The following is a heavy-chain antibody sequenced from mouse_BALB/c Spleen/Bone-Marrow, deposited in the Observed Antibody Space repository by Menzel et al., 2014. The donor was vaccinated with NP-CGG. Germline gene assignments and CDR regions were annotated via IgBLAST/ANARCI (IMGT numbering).Heavy chain of an antibody. J-gene: IGHJ3*01. CDR1: GFDFSRYW. CDR3: ARLSYYGRFAY. Sequence: EVHLVESGGGLVQPGGSLRLSCAASGFDFSRYWMSWVRQAPGKGLEWIGEINPDSSTINYTPSRKDKFIISRDNAKNTLYLQMSKVRSEDAAVYYCARLSYYGRFAYWGQGTLVTVSA. CDR2: INPDSSTI. V-gene: IGHV4-1*02. D-gene: IGHD1-1*01.